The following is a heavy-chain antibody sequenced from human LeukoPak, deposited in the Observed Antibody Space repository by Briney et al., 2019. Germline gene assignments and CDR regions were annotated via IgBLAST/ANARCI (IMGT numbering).Heavy chain of an antibody. CDR1: GGSIRISNYY. Sequence: SETLSLTCTVSGGSIRISNYYWGWIRQPPGKGLEWIGEINHSGSTNYNPSLKSRVTISVDTSKNQFSLKLSSVTAADTAVYYCARRRRIVGATPGAFDIWGQGTRVTVSS. J-gene: IGHJ3*02. D-gene: IGHD1-26*01. CDR3: ARRRRIVGATPGAFDI. V-gene: IGHV4-39*07. CDR2: INHSGST.